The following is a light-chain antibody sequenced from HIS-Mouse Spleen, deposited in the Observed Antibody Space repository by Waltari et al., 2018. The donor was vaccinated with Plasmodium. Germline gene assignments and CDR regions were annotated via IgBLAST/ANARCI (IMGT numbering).Light chain of an antibody. J-gene: IGLJ3*02. V-gene: IGLV3-25*03. Sequence: SYELTQPPSVSVSPGQTARITCSGDALPKQYAYWYQQKPSQAPGRVIYKDSERPSVIPERFSGSSSGTTVTLTISGVQAEDEADYYCQSADSSGTYPNWVFGGGTKLTVL. CDR2: KDS. CDR1: ALPKQY. CDR3: QSADSSGTYPNWV.